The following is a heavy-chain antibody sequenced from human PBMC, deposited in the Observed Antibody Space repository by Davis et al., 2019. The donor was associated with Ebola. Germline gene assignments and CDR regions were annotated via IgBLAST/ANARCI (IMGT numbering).Heavy chain of an antibody. CDR2: INHSGST. CDR1: AGSFSGYY. Sequence: MPSETLSLTCAVYAGSFSGYYWSWIRQPPGKGLEWIGEINHSGSTNYNPSLKSRVTISVDTSKNQFSLKLSSVTAADTAVYYCARGRRANYYYYGMDVWGQGTTVTVSS. D-gene: IGHD6-25*01. V-gene: IGHV4-34*01. J-gene: IGHJ6*02. CDR3: ARGRRANYYYYGMDV.